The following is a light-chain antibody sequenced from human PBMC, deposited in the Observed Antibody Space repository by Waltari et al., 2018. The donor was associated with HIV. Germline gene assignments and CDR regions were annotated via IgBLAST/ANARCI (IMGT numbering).Light chain of an antibody. CDR3: QQYYSISLS. CDR1: QSVFYASNNKTY. Sequence: DFVMTQSPDVLTVSLGERATINCKSSQSVFYASNNKTYLAWYQQNPGQPPKLLIYWAFVRESGVPDRFSVCVSCTYFTLTIICLQPEDVAVYHCQQYYSISLSFVGGTKLEI. V-gene: IGKV4-1*01. J-gene: IGKJ4*01. CDR2: WAF.